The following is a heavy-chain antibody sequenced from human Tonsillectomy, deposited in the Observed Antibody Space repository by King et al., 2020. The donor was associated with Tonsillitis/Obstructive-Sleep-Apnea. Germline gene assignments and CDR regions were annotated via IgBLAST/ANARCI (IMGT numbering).Heavy chain of an antibody. J-gene: IGHJ5*02. CDR2: IKQDGSEK. Sequence: VQLVESGGGLVQPGGSLRLSCAASGFTFSSYWMSWVRQAPGKGREWGANIKQDGSEKYYVDSVKSRFTISRDTAKNSLYLQMNSLRAEDTAVYYCARESRISDHWGQGTLVTVSS. D-gene: IGHD2-15*01. V-gene: IGHV3-7*04. CDR1: GFTFSSYW. CDR3: ARESRISDH.